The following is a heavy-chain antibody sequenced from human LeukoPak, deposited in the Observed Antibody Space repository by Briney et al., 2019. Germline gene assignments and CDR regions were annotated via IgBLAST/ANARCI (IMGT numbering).Heavy chain of an antibody. V-gene: IGHV6-1*01. CDR1: GDSVSSNSAA. J-gene: IGHJ6*02. Sequence: SQTLSLTCTISGDSVSSNSAAWNWIRQSPSRGLEWLGRTYYRSKWYNDYAVSVKSRITINPDTSKNQFSLQLNSVTPEDTAVYYCARDASGYDPSYYYGMDVWGQGTTVTVSS. D-gene: IGHD5-12*01. CDR2: TYYRSKWYN. CDR3: ARDASGYDPSYYYGMDV.